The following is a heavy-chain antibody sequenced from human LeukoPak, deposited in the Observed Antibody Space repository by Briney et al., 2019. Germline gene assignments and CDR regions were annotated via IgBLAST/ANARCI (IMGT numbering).Heavy chain of an antibody. CDR1: GYSFTSYW. CDR2: IYPGDSDT. Sequence: GESLKISCKGSGYSFTSYWIGWVRQMPGKGLEWMGIIYPGDSDTRYSPPFQGQVTISADKSISTAYLQWSSLKASDTATYYCARRGYCSTPICRWGSFDYWGQGTLVTVSS. CDR3: ARRGYCSTPICRWGSFDY. V-gene: IGHV5-51*01. J-gene: IGHJ4*02. D-gene: IGHD2-2*01.